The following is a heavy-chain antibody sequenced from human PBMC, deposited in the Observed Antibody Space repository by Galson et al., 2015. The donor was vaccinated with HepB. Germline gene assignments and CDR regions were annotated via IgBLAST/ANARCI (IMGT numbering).Heavy chain of an antibody. J-gene: IGHJ5*02. CDR2: ISSSGNSI. CDR1: GFIFSDYY. V-gene: IGHV3-11*01. CDR3: ARPRTGVPAATGP. Sequence: SLRLSCAASGFIFSDYYMSWIRQAPGKGLEWVSYISSSGNSIFYADSVKGRFIISRDNAKKSVYLQMNSLRAEDTAVYYCARPRTGVPAATGPWGQGTLVTVSS. D-gene: IGHD2-2*01.